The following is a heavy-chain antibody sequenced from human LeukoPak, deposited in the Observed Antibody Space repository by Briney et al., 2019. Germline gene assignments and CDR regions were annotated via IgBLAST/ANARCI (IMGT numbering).Heavy chain of an antibody. D-gene: IGHD2-2*01. CDR2: INHSGST. CDR1: GGSVSGYY. Sequence: SETLSLTCDVYGGSVSGYYWSWIRQPPGKGLEWIGEINHSGSTYYNPSLKSRVTISVDTSKNQFSLKLSSVTAADTAVYYCARHAASTSCYDYWGQGTLVTVSS. CDR3: ARHAASTSCYDY. V-gene: IGHV4-34*01. J-gene: IGHJ4*02.